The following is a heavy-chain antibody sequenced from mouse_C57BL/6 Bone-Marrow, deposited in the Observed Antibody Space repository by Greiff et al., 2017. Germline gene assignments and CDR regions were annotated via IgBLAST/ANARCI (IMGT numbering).Heavy chain of an antibody. CDR1: GFTFSDAW. V-gene: IGHV6-6*01. J-gene: IGHJ3*01. D-gene: IGHD2-4*01. CDR3: TGSTMITTWAY. CDR2: IRNKANNHAT. Sequence: EVQGVESGGGLVQPGGSMKLSCAASGFTFSDAWMDWVRQSPEKGLEWVAEIRNKANNHATYYAASVKGRFTISRDDSKSSVYLQMNSLRAEDTGIYYCTGSTMITTWAYWGQGTLVTVSA.